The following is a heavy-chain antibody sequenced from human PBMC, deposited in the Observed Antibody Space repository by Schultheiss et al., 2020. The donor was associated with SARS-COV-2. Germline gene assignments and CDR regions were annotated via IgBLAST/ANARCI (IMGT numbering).Heavy chain of an antibody. CDR1: GFTFSSYS. D-gene: IGHD1-14*01. Sequence: GGSLRLSCAASGFTFSSYSMNWVRQAPGKGLEWVAVIWYDGSNKYYADSVKGRFTISRDNPKNTLYLEMNSLRAEDMAVYYCASASRKTKDAFDNWGQGTLVTVSS. CDR2: IWYDGSNK. J-gene: IGHJ4*02. CDR3: ASASRKTKDAFDN. V-gene: IGHV3-33*08.